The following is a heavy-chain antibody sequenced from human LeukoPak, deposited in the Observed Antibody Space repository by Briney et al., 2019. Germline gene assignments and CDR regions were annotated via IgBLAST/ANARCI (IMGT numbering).Heavy chain of an antibody. D-gene: IGHD3-16*02. CDR1: GGSSSGYY. J-gene: IGHJ3*02. CDR3: ARRMITFGGVIPGRAFDI. Sequence: SETLSLTCAVYGGSSSGYYWSWIRQPPGKGLEWIGEINHSGSTNYNPSLKSRVTISVDTSKNQFSLKLSSVTAADTAVYYCARRMITFGGVIPGRAFDIWGQGTMVTVSS. CDR2: INHSGST. V-gene: IGHV4-34*01.